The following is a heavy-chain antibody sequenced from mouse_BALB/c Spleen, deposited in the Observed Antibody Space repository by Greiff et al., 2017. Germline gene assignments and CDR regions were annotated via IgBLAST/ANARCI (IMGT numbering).Heavy chain of an antibody. CDR3: ARRGRGGAMDY. J-gene: IGHJ4*01. CDR1: GYTFTSYW. V-gene: IGHV1-7*01. CDR2: INPSTGYT. Sequence: VQLVESGAELAKPGASVKMSCKASGYTFTSYWMHWVKQRPGQGLEWIGYINPSTGYTEYNQKFKDKATLTADKSSSTAYMQLSSLTSEDSAVYYCARRGRGGAMDYWGQGTSVTVSS.